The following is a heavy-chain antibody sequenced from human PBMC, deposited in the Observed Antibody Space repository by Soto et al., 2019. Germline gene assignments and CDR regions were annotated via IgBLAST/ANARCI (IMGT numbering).Heavy chain of an antibody. CDR3: ARYGFGFGVTQRYYFDY. J-gene: IGHJ4*02. V-gene: IGHV4-34*01. CDR2: INHSGST. D-gene: IGHD3-10*01. CDR1: GGSFSGYY. Sequence: PSETLSLTCAVYGGSFSGYYWSWIRQPPGKGLEWIGEINHSGSTNYNPSLKSRVTISVDTSKNQFSLKLSSVTAADTAVYYCARYGFGFGVTQRYYFDYWGQGTLVTSPQ.